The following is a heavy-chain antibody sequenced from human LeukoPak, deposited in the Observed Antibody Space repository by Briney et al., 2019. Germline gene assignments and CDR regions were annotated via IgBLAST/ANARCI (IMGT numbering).Heavy chain of an antibody. V-gene: IGHV1-46*01. CDR2: INPSGGST. CDR1: GYTFTSYY. J-gene: IGHJ6*02. Sequence: AASVEVSCTASGYTFTSYYMHWVRQAPGQGLEWMGIINPSGGSTSYAQKFQGRVTMTRDTSTSTVYMELSSLRSEDTAVYYCARVVGARGYYYGMDVWGQGTTVTVSS. D-gene: IGHD2-21*01. CDR3: ARVVGARGYYYGMDV.